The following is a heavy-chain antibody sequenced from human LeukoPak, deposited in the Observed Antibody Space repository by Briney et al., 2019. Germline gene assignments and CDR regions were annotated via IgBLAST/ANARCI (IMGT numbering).Heavy chain of an antibody. J-gene: IGHJ3*02. CDR1: GGTFSSYA. D-gene: IGHD3-22*01. Sequence: SVKVSCKASGGTFSSYAISWVRQAPGQGLEWMGGIIPIFGTANYAQKFQGRVTITADESTSTAYMELSSLRSEDTAVYYCASKWVTYYYNSSAYHYPTDVFDIWGQGTMVTVSS. CDR2: IIPIFGTA. V-gene: IGHV1-69*13. CDR3: ASKWVTYYYNSSAYHYPTDVFDI.